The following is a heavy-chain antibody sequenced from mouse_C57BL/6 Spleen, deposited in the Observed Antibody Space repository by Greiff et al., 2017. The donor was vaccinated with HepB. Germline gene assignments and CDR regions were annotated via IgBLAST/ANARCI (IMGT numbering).Heavy chain of an antibody. Sequence: QVQLQQSGPELVKPGASVKISCKASGYAFSSSWMNWVKQRPGKGLEWIGRIYPGDGDTNYNGKFKGKATLTADKSSSTAYMQLSSLTSEDSAVYFCARDGYAVGGFAYWGQGTLVTVSA. CDR3: ARDGYAVGGFAY. V-gene: IGHV1-82*01. CDR1: GYAFSSSW. CDR2: IYPGDGDT. J-gene: IGHJ3*01. D-gene: IGHD2-2*01.